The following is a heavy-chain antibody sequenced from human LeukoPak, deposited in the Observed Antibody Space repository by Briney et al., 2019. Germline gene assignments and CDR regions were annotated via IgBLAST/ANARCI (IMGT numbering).Heavy chain of an antibody. CDR3: AKEEGWSSSPANYYYYGMDV. Sequence: GRSLRLSCAASGFTFSSYGMQWVGQAPGKGLEWVVVIWYDGSNKYYADSVKGRFTISRDNSKNTLYLQMNSLRAEDTAVYYCAKEEGWSSSPANYYYYGMDVWGQGTTVTVSS. CDR1: GFTFSSYG. D-gene: IGHD6-13*01. V-gene: IGHV3-33*06. J-gene: IGHJ6*02. CDR2: IWYDGSNK.